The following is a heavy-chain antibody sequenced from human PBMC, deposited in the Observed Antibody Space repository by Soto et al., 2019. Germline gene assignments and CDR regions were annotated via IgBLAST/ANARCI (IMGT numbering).Heavy chain of an antibody. Sequence: SETLSLTCTVSGGSVSSGSYYWSWIRQPPGKGLEWIGYIYYSGSTNYSPSLKSRVTISVDTSKNQFSLKLSSVTAADTAVYYCASGAVAGIYYYYGMDVWGQGTTVTVSS. V-gene: IGHV4-61*01. D-gene: IGHD6-19*01. CDR1: GGSVSSGSYY. CDR3: ASGAVAGIYYYYGMDV. J-gene: IGHJ6*02. CDR2: IYYSGST.